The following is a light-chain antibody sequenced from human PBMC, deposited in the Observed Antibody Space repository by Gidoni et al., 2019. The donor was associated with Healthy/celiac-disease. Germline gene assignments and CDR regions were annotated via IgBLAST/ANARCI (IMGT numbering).Light chain of an antibody. V-gene: IGKV3-15*01. J-gene: IGKJ2*01. CDR3: QQYNNWLYT. Sequence: IVMTQSPATLSVSPGARATLSCRASQSVSSNLAWYQQKPGQAPRLLIYGASTRATGIPARFSGSGSGTEFTLTISSLQSEDFAVYYCQQYNNWLYTFGQGTKLEIK. CDR1: QSVSSN. CDR2: GAS.